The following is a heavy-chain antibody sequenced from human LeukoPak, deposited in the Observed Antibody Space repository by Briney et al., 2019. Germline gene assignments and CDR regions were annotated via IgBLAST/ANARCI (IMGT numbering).Heavy chain of an antibody. V-gene: IGHV3-21*01. D-gene: IGHD2-15*01. CDR2: ISSSSSYI. Sequence: GGSLRLSCAASGFTFSSYSMNWVRQAPGKGLEWVSSISSSSSYIYYADSVKGRFTISRDNAKNSLYLQMNSLRAEDTAVYYCARWYVDVVVVAATPMVLPDYWGQGTLVTVSS. J-gene: IGHJ4*02. CDR3: ARWYVDVVVVAATPMVLPDY. CDR1: GFTFSSYS.